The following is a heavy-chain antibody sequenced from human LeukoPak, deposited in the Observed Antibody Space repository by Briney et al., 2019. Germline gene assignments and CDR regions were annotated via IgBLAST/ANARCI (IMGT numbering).Heavy chain of an antibody. CDR2: INPSGGST. D-gene: IGHD2-15*01. J-gene: IGHJ4*02. V-gene: IGHV1-46*01. Sequence: EASVKVSCKASGYTFTSYYMHWVRQAPGQGLEWMGIINPSGGSTSYAQKFQGRVTMTRDTSTSTVYMELSSLRSEDTAVYYCANGYCSGGSCYTDVDYWGQGTLVTVSS. CDR3: ANGYCSGGSCYTDVDY. CDR1: GYTFTSYY.